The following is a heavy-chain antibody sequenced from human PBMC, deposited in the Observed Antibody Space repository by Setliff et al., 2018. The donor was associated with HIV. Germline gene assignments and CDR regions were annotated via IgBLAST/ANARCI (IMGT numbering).Heavy chain of an antibody. D-gene: IGHD6-13*01. V-gene: IGHV4-59*11. CDR1: YGSISGHY. CDR3: ARLPDINSWPFDY. J-gene: IGHJ4*02. CDR2: IHHSGGT. Sequence: SETLSLTCTVSYGSISGHYWTWIRQPPGKGLEWIGYIHHSGGTQYNPSLMSRLTMSVDSSKNQFSLSLSSVTAADTAVYYCARLPDINSWPFDYWARGALVTVSS.